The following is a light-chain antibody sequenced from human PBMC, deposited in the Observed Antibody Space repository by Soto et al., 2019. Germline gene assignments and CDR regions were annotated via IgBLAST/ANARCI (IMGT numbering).Light chain of an antibody. V-gene: IGLV2-14*01. CDR3: SSYTSSSTLV. Sequence: QSALTQPASVSGSPGQSITISCTGTSSDVGGYNYVSWYQQHPGKAPKLMIYDVSNRPSGVSNRFSGSKSGNTASLTSSGLQAEEEADYYCSSYTSSSTLVFGGGTQLTVL. CDR2: DVS. CDR1: SSDVGGYNY. J-gene: IGLJ2*01.